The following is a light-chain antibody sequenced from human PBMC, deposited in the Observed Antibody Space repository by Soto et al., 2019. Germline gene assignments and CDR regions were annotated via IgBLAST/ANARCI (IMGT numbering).Light chain of an antibody. Sequence: DVQMTQSPSSLSAFVGDRVTITCRASQGIAPYLAWFQQKPGKVPKLLIYATSTLQSGVPSRFSGSGSGTDSTVSLTSVQAEDVGTYYCQKYNSARHTFGGGTKVEIK. V-gene: IGKV1-27*01. CDR2: ATS. CDR1: QGIAPY. J-gene: IGKJ4*01. CDR3: QKYNSARHT.